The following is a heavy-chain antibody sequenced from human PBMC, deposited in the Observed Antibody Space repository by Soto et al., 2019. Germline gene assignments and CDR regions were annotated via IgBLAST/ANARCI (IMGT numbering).Heavy chain of an antibody. D-gene: IGHD3-3*01. J-gene: IGHJ4*02. CDR1: GYDYSSFG. CDR3: ARVTTTFGVVSSGFDY. Sequence: QVQLVQSEVEVKKPGASVKVSCKASGYDYSSFGITWVRQAPGQGLEWMGWISTYSHDTNYAQNFQGRVTLTTDTSTSTAYMEMSSLRSDDTAVYYCARVTTTFGVVSSGFDYWGQGTLVIVSS. V-gene: IGHV1-18*01. CDR2: ISTYSHDT.